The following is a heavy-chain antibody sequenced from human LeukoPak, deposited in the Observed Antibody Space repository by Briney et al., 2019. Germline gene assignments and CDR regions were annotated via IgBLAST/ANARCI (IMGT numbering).Heavy chain of an antibody. Sequence: AGSLLLSCAASGFTFSSYSMNWVRQAPGKGLEWVSSISSSSTYIYYADSVKGRFTISRDNAKNSLYLQMNSLRAEDTAVYYCARAIGSCSPFDYWGQGTLVSVYS. J-gene: IGHJ4*02. CDR3: ARAIGSCSPFDY. CDR2: ISSSSTYI. CDR1: GFTFSSYS. D-gene: IGHD2-15*01. V-gene: IGHV3-21*01.